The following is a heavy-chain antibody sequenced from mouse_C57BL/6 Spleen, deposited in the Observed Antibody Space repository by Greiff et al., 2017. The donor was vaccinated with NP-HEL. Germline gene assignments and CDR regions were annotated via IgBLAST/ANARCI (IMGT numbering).Heavy chain of an antibody. D-gene: IGHD2-4*01. Sequence: EVQLQQSGAELVRPGASVKLSCTASGFNIKDDYMHWVKQRPEQGLEWIGWIDPENGDTEYASKFQGKATITADTSSNTAYLQLSSLTSADTAVYYCTQDYEGYFDVWGTGTTVTVSS. V-gene: IGHV14-4*01. CDR1: GFNIKDDY. CDR2: IDPENGDT. J-gene: IGHJ1*03. CDR3: TQDYEGYFDV.